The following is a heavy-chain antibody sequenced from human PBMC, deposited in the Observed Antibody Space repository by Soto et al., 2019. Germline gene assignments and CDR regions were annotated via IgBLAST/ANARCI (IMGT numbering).Heavy chain of an antibody. CDR2: IWTSGST. J-gene: IGHJ4*02. D-gene: IGHD6-19*01. CDR3: AKGGGSYTTGWYNDY. V-gene: IGHV4-4*08. Sequence: QVQLQESGPGLVKPSETMSLTCTVSGVSLSNSYCSWARQPPGKGLEWIGHIWTSGSTNYNPSLRSRFTLSVDTSNNQVSLQLSSVTATDTAVYYCAKGGGSYTTGWYNDYWGQGTLVTVSS. CDR1: GVSLSNSY.